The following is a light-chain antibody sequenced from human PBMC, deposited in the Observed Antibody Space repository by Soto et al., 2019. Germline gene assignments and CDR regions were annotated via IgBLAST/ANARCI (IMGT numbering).Light chain of an antibody. J-gene: IGKJ5*01. Sequence: DNVLTEAPAPLVPSPKQKADLSFXASQSIGTYLAWYQQKPGQAPRLLIYDAANRATGIAPRFRGSGSGTDFTLTISSVEPEDFAVYICQQRSNWPPTFGQGTRLEIK. V-gene: IGKV3-11*01. CDR2: DAA. CDR3: QQRSNWPPT. CDR1: QSIGTY.